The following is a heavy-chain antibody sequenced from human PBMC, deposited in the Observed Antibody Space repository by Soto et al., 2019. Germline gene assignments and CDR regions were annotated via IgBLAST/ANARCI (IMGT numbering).Heavy chain of an antibody. D-gene: IGHD3-22*01. J-gene: IGHJ4*02. CDR3: ARVQTYYYDSNGYYSDYFDY. V-gene: IGHV3-23*01. Sequence: GGSLRLSCAASGFTFSSYAMSWVRQAPGKRLEWVSAISGSGGSTYYADSVKGRFTISRDNSKNTLYLQMNSLRAEDTAVYYCARVQTYYYDSNGYYSDYFDYWGQGTLVTVSS. CDR2: ISGSGGST. CDR1: GFTFSSYA.